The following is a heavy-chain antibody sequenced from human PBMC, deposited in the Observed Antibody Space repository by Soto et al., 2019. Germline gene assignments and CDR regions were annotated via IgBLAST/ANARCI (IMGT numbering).Heavy chain of an antibody. CDR2: INPDSGVT. Sequence: TSVNVSCKASGYTFTGYYMHWVRQAPGQGLEWMGCINPDSGVTTYAQKFQGRVTMTRDTSITAAYMDLSSLRSDDTAVYYDFWSGYYRGGFDYWGQGTLVTVSS. V-gene: IGHV1-2*02. J-gene: IGHJ4*02. CDR1: GYTFTGYY. CDR3: FWSGYYRGGFDY. D-gene: IGHD3-3*01.